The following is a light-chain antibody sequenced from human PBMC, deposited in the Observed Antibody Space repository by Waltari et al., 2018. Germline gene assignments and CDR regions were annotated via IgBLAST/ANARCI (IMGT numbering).Light chain of an antibody. CDR1: KNDIGTYNF. V-gene: IGLV2-23*01. J-gene: IGLJ2*01. CDR2: EAT. Sequence: QSALTQPASLSGSPGQSITISCAGTKNDIGTYNFVSWFQQFPGQAPKLIVSEATERPSGVSYRFSGSKSGNTASLTSSGLQAEDEADYYCCSYACGSRVIFGGGTKLTVL. CDR3: CSYACGSRVI.